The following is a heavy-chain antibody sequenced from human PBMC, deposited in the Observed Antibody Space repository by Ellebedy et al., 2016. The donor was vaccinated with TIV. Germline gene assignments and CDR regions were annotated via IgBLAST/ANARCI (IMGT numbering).Heavy chain of an antibody. CDR3: AKEGRRKIVMVIET. V-gene: IGHV3-23*01. CDR1: GFIFSDYV. CDR2: IRGAGGST. Sequence: GESLKISCAASGFIFSDYVMTWVRQAPGTGLEWVSTIRGAGGSTSYAESVKGRFTISTDTSKKVLYLQMSSLSVEDTAVYYCAKEGRRKIVMVIETWGQGTPVTVSS. D-gene: IGHD2-21*01. J-gene: IGHJ4*02.